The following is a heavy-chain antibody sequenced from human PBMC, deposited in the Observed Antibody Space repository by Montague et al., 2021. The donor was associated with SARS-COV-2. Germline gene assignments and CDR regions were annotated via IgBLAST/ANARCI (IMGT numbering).Heavy chain of an antibody. V-gene: IGHV2-70*11. D-gene: IGHD3-9*01. J-gene: IGHJ6*02. CDR2: IDWDDDK. Sequence: PALVKPTQTLTLTCTSSGFSLSTSGMCVSWIRQPPGKALEWLARIDWDDDKYYSTSLKTRLTISKDTSKNQVVLTMTNMDSVDTATYYCVRRTDDILTGYDYGMDVWGQGTTVTVSS. CDR1: GFSLSTSGMC. CDR3: VRRTDDILTGYDYGMDV.